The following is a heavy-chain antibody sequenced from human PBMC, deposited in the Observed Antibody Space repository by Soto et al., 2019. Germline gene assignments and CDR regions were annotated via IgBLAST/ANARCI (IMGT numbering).Heavy chain of an antibody. Sequence: QVQLVESGGGVVQPGRSLRLSCAASGFTFSSYGMHWVRQAPGKGLEWVAVISYDVSNKNYADSVKGRFTIARDNSKNAHYLQMISPRAEDTAVYYCAKEVWSGPMDVWGQGTTVTVSS. D-gene: IGHD3-3*01. CDR3: AKEVWSGPMDV. J-gene: IGHJ6*02. V-gene: IGHV3-30*18. CDR1: GFTFSSYG. CDR2: ISYDVSNK.